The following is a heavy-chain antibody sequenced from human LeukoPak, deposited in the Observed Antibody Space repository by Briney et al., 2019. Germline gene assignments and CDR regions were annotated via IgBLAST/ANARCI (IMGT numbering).Heavy chain of an antibody. CDR1: GSGFTFNNYW. V-gene: IGHV3-74*01. CDR3: ARVSMLVDAFDI. J-gene: IGHJ3*02. CDR2: INADGSTT. Sequence: PGGSLRLSCAASGSGFTFNNYWMHWVRQAPGKGLVWVSRINADGSTTSYADSVRGRFTISRDNAKNTLYLQMNSLRAEDTAVYYCARVSMLVDAFDIWGQGTMVTVSS. D-gene: IGHD2-8*01.